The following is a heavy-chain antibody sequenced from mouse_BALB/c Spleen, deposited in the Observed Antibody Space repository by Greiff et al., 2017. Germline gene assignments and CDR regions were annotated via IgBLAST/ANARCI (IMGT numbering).Heavy chain of an antibody. Sequence: EVQVVESGGGLVQPGGSLRLSCATSGFTFTDYYMSWVRQPPGKALEWLGFIRNKANGYTTEYSASVKGRFTISRDNSQSILYLQMNTLRAEDSATYYCARDDGYSYWYFDVWGAGTTVTVSS. CDR3: ARDDGYSYWYFDV. V-gene: IGHV7-3*02. D-gene: IGHD2-3*01. J-gene: IGHJ1*01. CDR2: IRNKANGYTT. CDR1: GFTFTDYY.